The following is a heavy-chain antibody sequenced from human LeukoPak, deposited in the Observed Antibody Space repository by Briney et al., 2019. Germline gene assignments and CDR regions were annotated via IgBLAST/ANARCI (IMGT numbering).Heavy chain of an antibody. J-gene: IGHJ5*02. D-gene: IGHD3-10*01. Sequence: PSETLSLTCAVYGGSFSGYYWSWIRQPPGKGLEWIGEINHSGSTNYNPSLKSRVTISVDTSKNQFSLKLSSVTAADTAVYYCARVYYGSGSYYNEGYSNWFDPWGQGTLVTVSS. CDR2: INHSGST. CDR1: GGSFSGYY. V-gene: IGHV4-34*01. CDR3: ARVYYGSGSYYNEGYSNWFDP.